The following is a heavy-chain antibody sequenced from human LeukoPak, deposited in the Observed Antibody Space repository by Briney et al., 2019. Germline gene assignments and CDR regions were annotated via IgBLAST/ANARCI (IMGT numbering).Heavy chain of an antibody. V-gene: IGHV1-2*02. CDR1: GYTFTGYY. J-gene: IGHJ3*02. Sequence: GASVKVSCKASGYTFTGYYMHWVRQAPGQGLEWMGWINPNSGGTNYAQKFQGRVTMTRDTSISTAYMELSRLRSDDTAVYYCARDQEHIVVVTPPDAFDIWGQGTMVTASS. CDR3: ARDQEHIVVVTPPDAFDI. D-gene: IGHD2-21*02. CDR2: INPNSGGT.